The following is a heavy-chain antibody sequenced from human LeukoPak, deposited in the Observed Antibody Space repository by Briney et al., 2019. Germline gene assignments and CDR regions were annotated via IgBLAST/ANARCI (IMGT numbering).Heavy chain of an antibody. CDR1: GSTFSSYA. CDR2: ISYDGSNK. J-gene: IGHJ4*02. CDR3: AKETSSSFDY. Sequence: PGRSLRLSCAASGSTFSSYAMHWVRQAPGKGLEWVAVISYDGSNKYYADSVKGRFTISRDNSKNTLYLQMNSLRAEDTAVYYCAKETSSSFDYWGQGTLVTVSS. V-gene: IGHV3-30*04. D-gene: IGHD6-6*01.